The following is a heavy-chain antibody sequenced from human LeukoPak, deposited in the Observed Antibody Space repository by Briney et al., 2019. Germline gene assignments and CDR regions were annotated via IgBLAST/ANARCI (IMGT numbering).Heavy chain of an antibody. Sequence: WGSLRLSCAASGFTFSSYAMHWVRQAPGKGLEWVAVISYDGSNKYYVDSVKGRFTISRDNSKNTLYLQMNSLRAEDTAVYYCARDLSAAIWRYGMDVWGQGTTVTVSS. D-gene: IGHD6-25*01. CDR1: GFTFSSYA. J-gene: IGHJ6*02. V-gene: IGHV3-30-3*01. CDR2: ISYDGSNK. CDR3: ARDLSAAIWRYGMDV.